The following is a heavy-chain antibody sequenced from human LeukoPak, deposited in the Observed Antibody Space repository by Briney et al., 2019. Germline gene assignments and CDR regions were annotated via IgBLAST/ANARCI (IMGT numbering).Heavy chain of an antibody. CDR1: GGSVSSGSYY. J-gene: IGHJ6*02. V-gene: IGHV4-61*01. CDR2: IYNSGST. Sequence: PSETLSLTCTVSGGSVSSGSYYWSWIRQPPGKGLEWIGYIYNSGSTKYNPSLKSRVIISVDTSKNQFSLKMSSVTAADTAVYYCARDFPVNSGSYYYYGMDVWGQGTTVTVSS. CDR3: ARDFPVNSGSYYYYGMDV. D-gene: IGHD1-26*01.